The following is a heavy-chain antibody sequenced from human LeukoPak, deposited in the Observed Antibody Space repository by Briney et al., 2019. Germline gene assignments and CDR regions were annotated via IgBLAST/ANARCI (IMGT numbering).Heavy chain of an antibody. J-gene: IGHJ4*02. Sequence: PGGSLRLSCAASGFTFSSYWMSWVRQAPGKGLEWVANVKQDGSEKYYVDSGKGRFTISRDNAKNSLYLQMNSLRAEDTAVYYCAKDAKITMVRGVIDYFDYWGQGTLVTVSS. V-gene: IGHV3-7*01. D-gene: IGHD3-10*01. CDR1: GFTFSSYW. CDR3: AKDAKITMVRGVIDYFDY. CDR2: VKQDGSEK.